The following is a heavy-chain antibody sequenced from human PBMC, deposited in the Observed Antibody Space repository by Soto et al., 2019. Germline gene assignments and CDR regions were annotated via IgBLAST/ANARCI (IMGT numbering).Heavy chain of an antibody. CDR3: ARGDRITIFGVVIRHDYYYGMDV. V-gene: IGHV1-69*13. J-gene: IGHJ6*02. D-gene: IGHD3-3*01. Sequence: ASVKVSCKASGGTFSSYAISWVRQAPGQGLEWMGGIIPIFGTANYAQKFQGRVTITADESTSTAYMELSSLRSEDTAVYYCARGDRITIFGVVIRHDYYYGMDVWGQGTTVTVSS. CDR2: IIPIFGTA. CDR1: GGTFSSYA.